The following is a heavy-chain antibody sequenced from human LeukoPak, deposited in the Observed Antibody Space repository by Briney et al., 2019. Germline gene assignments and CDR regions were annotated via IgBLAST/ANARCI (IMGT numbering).Heavy chain of an antibody. CDR1: GVSITTNY. J-gene: IGHJ4*02. D-gene: IGHD5-18*01. CDR2: IHHSGAT. V-gene: IGHV4-59*01. CDR3: ARSSAHSYGDFHF. Sequence: SETLSLTCSVSGVSITTNYWSWIRQPPGEGLEWLGYIHHSGATSYNPSLKSRGTMSLDTSNNQFSLKVTSATAADTAVYYCARSSAHSYGDFHFWGQGNLVTVSS.